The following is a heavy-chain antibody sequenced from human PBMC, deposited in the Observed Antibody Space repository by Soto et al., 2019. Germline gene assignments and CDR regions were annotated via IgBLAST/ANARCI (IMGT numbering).Heavy chain of an antibody. CDR3: ARDGDGYCSSTSCYYGWFDP. J-gene: IGHJ5*02. Sequence: SETLSLTCTVSGGSISSGGYYWSWIRQHPGKGLEWIGYIYYSGSTYYNPSLKSRVTISVDTSKNQFPLKLSSVTAADTAVYYCARDGDGYCSSTSCYYGWFDPWGQGTLVTVSS. V-gene: IGHV4-31*03. D-gene: IGHD2-2*03. CDR1: GGSISSGGYY. CDR2: IYYSGST.